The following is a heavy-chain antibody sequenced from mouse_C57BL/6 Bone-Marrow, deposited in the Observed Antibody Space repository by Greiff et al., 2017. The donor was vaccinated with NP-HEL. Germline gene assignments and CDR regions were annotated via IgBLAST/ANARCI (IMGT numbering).Heavy chain of an antibody. J-gene: IGHJ4*01. CDR1: GFTFSDAW. V-gene: IGHV6-6*01. CDR3: TRGLGRNYAMDY. Sequence: EVKLMESGGGLVQPGGSMKLSCAASGFTFSDAWMDWVRQSPETGLEWVAEIRNKANNHATYYAESVKGRFTISRDDSKSSVYLQMNSLRAEDTGIYYCTRGLGRNYAMDYWGQGTSVTVSS. D-gene: IGHD4-1*01. CDR2: IRNKANNHAT.